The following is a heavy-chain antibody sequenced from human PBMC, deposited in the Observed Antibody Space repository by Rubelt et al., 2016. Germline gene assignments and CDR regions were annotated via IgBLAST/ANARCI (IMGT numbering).Heavy chain of an antibody. J-gene: IGHJ4*01. CDR2: MHPYEGDP. V-gene: IGHV1-18*01. CDR1: GYTFGFFA. CDR3: ARYHSGVQWSDY. Sequence: QVKLVQSGADVKKPGASVKVSCKTSGYTFGFFAINWVRQDPGQGLEWVGWMHPYEGDPNPSKKLQDRVTLITDTSTGTAYMELRSLKSDDTAVYYCARYHSGVQWSDYWGQGTLVTVSS. D-gene: IGHD2-15*01.